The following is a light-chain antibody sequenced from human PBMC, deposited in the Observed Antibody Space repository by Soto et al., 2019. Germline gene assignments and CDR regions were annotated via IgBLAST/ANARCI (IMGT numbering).Light chain of an antibody. Sequence: QSVLTQPPSVSGAPGQRVTISCTGSSSNIGAGFDVHWYHQVPGTAPKLLIYGNTNRPSGVPDRFSGFKSGTSASLAITGLQAEDEGDYYCQSYDSGLNTPRIFGGGTKVTVL. J-gene: IGLJ2*01. CDR2: GNT. V-gene: IGLV1-40*01. CDR1: SSNIGAGFD. CDR3: QSYDSGLNTPRI.